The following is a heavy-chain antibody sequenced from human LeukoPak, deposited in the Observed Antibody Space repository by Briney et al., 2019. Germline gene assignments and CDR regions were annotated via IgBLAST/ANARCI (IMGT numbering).Heavy chain of an antibody. CDR1: GGSFSGYF. Sequence: KPSETLSLTCGVYGGSFSGYFWTWLRQPPGKGLEWIAEIDHGGSANYKPYLKSRLTLSVDTSNDQFSLKLTSVTAADTAVYYCARRATTEDYFEYWGQGTLVTASS. D-gene: IGHD4-11*01. CDR3: ARRATTEDYFEY. CDR2: IDHGGSA. V-gene: IGHV4-34*01. J-gene: IGHJ4*02.